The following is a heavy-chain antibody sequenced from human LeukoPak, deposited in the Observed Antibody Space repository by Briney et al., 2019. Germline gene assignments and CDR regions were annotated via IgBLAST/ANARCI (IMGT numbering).Heavy chain of an antibody. V-gene: IGHV3-21*05. CDR2: INTDSSDI. D-gene: IGHD2-2*01. Sequence: GGSLRLSCAASGFTFSRYAMNWVRQAPGKGLEWVSYINTDSSDIHYADSVKGRFTISRDSARNTLYLQLSSLRAEDSGVYYCARDTFQPGLIDSWGQGTLVTVSS. J-gene: IGHJ4*02. CDR1: GFTFSRYA. CDR3: ARDTFQPGLIDS.